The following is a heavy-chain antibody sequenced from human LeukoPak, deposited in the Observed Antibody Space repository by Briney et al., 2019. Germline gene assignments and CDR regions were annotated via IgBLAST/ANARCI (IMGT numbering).Heavy chain of an antibody. D-gene: IGHD3-22*01. Sequence: GGSLRLSCAAAGFTFSNYWMHWVRQAPGKGLVWVSRIKSDGRTSYADSVKGRFTISRDNAKNTVSLQMNSLRAEDTGVYYCARAPSEIGGYYPEYFRHWGQGTLVTVSS. J-gene: IGHJ1*01. CDR2: IKSDGRT. CDR1: GFTFSNYW. CDR3: ARAPSEIGGYYPEYFRH. V-gene: IGHV3-74*01.